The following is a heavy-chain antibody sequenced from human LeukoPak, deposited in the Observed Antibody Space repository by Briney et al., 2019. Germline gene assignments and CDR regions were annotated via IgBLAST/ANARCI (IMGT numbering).Heavy chain of an antibody. CDR1: GDSISSSSYC. V-gene: IGHV4-39*01. D-gene: IGHD5-12*01. CDR3: ARHSRSGYIGYENAFDI. J-gene: IGHJ3*02. Sequence: PSETLSLTCTVSGDSISSSSYCWDWIRQPPGKGLEWIGNIYNSANTHYNPSLKTRITMSADTSKNQFSLKLNSVTAADTGIYYCARHSRSGYIGYENAFDIWGQGTMVTVSS. CDR2: IYNSANT.